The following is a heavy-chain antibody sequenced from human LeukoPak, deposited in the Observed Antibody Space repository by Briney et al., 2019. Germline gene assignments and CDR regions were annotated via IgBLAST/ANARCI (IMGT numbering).Heavy chain of an antibody. V-gene: IGHV4-34*01. CDR3: ARVFPTLSGSSAIDY. J-gene: IGHJ4*02. D-gene: IGHD1-26*01. CDR1: GGSLSGYY. Sequence: SETLSLTCAVYGGSLSGYYWSWIRQPPGKGLEWIGEINHSGSTNYNPSLKSRVTISVDTSKNQFSLKLSSVTAADTAVYYCARVFPTLSGSSAIDYWGQGTLVTVSS. CDR2: INHSGST.